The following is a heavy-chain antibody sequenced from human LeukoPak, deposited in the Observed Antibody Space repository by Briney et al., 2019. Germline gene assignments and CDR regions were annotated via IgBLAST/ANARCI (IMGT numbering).Heavy chain of an antibody. CDR3: ARGGFSGGILRYFDL. D-gene: IGHD2-15*01. V-gene: IGHV4-59*01. CDR2: VFYSGNS. J-gene: IGHJ2*01. CDR1: GGSISTYY. Sequence: SETLSLTCTVSGGSISTYYYNWIRQPPGKGLEWIGYVFYSGNSNYNPSLKSRVTISVDTSKNQFSLKLRSVTAADTAVYYCARGGFSGGILRYFDLWGRGTLVTVSS.